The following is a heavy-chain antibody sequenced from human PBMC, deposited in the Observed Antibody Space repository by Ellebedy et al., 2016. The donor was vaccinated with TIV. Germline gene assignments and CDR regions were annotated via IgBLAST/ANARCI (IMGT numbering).Heavy chain of an antibody. J-gene: IGHJ4*02. CDR1: GFNFRSYW. V-gene: IGHV3-7*03. CDR2: IRQEGDEI. D-gene: IGHD3-10*01. Sequence: GESLKISCAASGFNFRSYWMTWVRQAPGKGLEWVAKIRQEGDEIYYVESVKGRFTVSRDNAKNSVYLQMNHLRAEDTAVYYCTTPYYYGSGSYFLWGQGTLVTVYS. CDR3: TTPYYYGSGSYFL.